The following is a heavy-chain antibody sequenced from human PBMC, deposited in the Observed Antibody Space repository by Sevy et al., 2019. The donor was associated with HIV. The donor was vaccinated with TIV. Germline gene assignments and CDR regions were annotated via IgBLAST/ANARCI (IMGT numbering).Heavy chain of an antibody. J-gene: IGHJ4*02. D-gene: IGHD2-15*01. CDR3: SRGLATADTPEYYFDS. CDR2: ITRNSYEAYGGTT. Sequence: GGSLRLSCTASGFTFDDYAMSWFHQAPGKGLEWVAFITRNSYEAYGGTTEYAASVKGRFIISRDDSKSIAYLQMNSLKAEVTAVYYCSRGLATADTPEYYFDSWGQGTLVTVSS. CDR1: GFTFDDYA. V-gene: IGHV3-49*03.